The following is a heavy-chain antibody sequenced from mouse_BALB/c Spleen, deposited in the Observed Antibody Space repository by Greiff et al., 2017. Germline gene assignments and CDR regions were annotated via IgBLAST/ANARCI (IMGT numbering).Heavy chain of an antibody. J-gene: IGHJ3*01. CDR2: ISSGGGNT. V-gene: IGHV5-9*03. D-gene: IGHD1-1*01. Sequence: EVQGVESGGGLVKPRGSLKLSCAASGFTFSSYTMSWVRQTPEKRLEWVATISSGGGNTYYPDSVKGRFTISRDNAKNNLYLQMSSLRSEDTALYYCASYYGSPWFAYWGQGTLVTVSA. CDR1: GFTFSSYT. CDR3: ASYYGSPWFAY.